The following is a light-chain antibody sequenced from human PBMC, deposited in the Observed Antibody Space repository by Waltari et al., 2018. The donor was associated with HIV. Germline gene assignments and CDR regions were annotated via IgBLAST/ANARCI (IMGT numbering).Light chain of an antibody. V-gene: IGLV1-44*01. CDR3: AAWADTLHGV. Sequence: QSVLTQPPSASGTLGQSVTISCSGIASKLGSNTVYWYQRLPGIAAKITIFDNNQRPSVLPDRFSASKSVTSASLATRALQSDDEAHYYGAAWADTLHGVFGGGTKLTVL. CDR1: ASKLGSNT. CDR2: DNN. J-gene: IGLJ3*02.